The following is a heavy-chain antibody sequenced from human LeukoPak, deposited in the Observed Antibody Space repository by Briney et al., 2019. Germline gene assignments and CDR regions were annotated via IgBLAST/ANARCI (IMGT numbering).Heavy chain of an antibody. D-gene: IGHD4-17*01. Sequence: GGSLRLSCAASGFTFSSYSMNWVRQAPGKGLGWVAYISSSIITIHYADSVKGRFTISRDNAKNSLYLQMKSLRAEDTAVYYCARDQRDYSSIDYWGQGTLVTVSS. CDR1: GFTFSSYS. J-gene: IGHJ4*02. CDR3: ARDQRDYSSIDY. CDR2: ISSSIITI. V-gene: IGHV3-48*04.